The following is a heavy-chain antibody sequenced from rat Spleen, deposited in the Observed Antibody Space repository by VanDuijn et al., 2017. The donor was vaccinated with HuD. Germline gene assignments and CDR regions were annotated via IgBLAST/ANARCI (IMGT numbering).Heavy chain of an antibody. CDR2: IWSGGST. CDR3: ASPRARYYYDGTYSSPFDY. J-gene: IGHJ2*01. D-gene: IGHD1-12*02. Sequence: QVQLKESGPGLVQPSQTLSLTCTVSGFSLSSYGVSWVRQPPGKGLEWIGAIWSGGSTDYNSALKSRLSISRDTSKSQVFLKMNSLQTEDTAMYFCASPRARYYYDGTYSSPFDYWGQGVMVTVSS. V-gene: IGHV2-16*01. CDR1: GFSLSSYG.